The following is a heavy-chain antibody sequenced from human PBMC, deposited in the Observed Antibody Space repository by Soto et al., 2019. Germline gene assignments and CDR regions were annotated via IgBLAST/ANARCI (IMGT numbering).Heavy chain of an antibody. CDR2: IYYSGST. D-gene: IGHD4-17*01. V-gene: IGHV4-31*03. CDR1: GGSVNNANYF. CDR3: ARDADYGGSRGGMDV. J-gene: IGHJ6*02. Sequence: QVRLEESGPGLVKPSETLSLICSVSGGSVNNANYFWNWIRHHPENGLEWIGYIYYSGSTRYNPSFKTRATLSIDTTKDQFSLRLNSVTVADTAGYFCARDADYGGSRGGMDVWGRGTTVTVSS.